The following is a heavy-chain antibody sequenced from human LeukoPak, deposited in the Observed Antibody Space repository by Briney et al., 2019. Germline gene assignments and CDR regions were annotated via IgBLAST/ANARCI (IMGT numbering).Heavy chain of an antibody. Sequence: GGSLRLSCAASGFTFSDYYMSWIHQAPGKGLEWVSYISSSGSTIYYADSVKGRFTISRDNAKNSLYLQMNSLRAEDTAVYYCARVGTDNYDFWSGYLYYFDYWGQGTLVTVSS. V-gene: IGHV3-11*04. CDR3: ARVGTDNYDFWSGYLYYFDY. CDR2: ISSSGSTI. CDR1: GFTFSDYY. D-gene: IGHD3-3*01. J-gene: IGHJ4*02.